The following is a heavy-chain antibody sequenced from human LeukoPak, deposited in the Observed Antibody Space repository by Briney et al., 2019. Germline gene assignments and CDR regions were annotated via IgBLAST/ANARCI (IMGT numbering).Heavy chain of an antibody. D-gene: IGHD3-3*01. V-gene: IGHV1-2*02. J-gene: IGHJ4*02. CDR2: INPNSGGT. Sequence: ASVKVSCKASGYTFTGYSMHWVRQAPGQGLEWMGWINPNSGGTNYAQKFQGRVTMTRDTSISTAYMELSRLRSDDTAVYYCAMCLSGYYLGFDYWGQGTLVTVSS. CDR1: GYTFTGYS. CDR3: AMCLSGYYLGFDY.